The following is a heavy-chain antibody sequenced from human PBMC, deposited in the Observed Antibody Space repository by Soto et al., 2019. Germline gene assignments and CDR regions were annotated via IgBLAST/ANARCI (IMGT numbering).Heavy chain of an antibody. D-gene: IGHD1-26*01. CDR3: ARERSGSSYGPLGPFDY. V-gene: IGHV4-4*07. Sequence: SETLSLICTVSGGSISSYYWSWIRQPAGKGLEWIGRIYTSGSTNYNPSLKSRVTMSVDTSKNQFSLKLSSVTAADTAVYYCARERSGSSYGPLGPFDYWGQGTLVNVSS. J-gene: IGHJ4*02. CDR2: IYTSGST. CDR1: GGSISSYY.